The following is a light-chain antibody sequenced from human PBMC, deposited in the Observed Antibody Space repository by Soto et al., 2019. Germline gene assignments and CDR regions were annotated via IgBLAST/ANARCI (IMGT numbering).Light chain of an antibody. Sequence: SLTIGPGEPASISCRSSRYLVNSTGYSWLDWYQQKPGQAPQLLIYLGSNRATGVPYRFSGSASGTDFTLKISRVQPEDVAVYYCMQALQTPWTFGQGTKVDIK. CDR1: RYLVNSTGYSW. V-gene: IGKV2-28*01. CDR2: LGS. J-gene: IGKJ1*01. CDR3: MQALQTPWT.